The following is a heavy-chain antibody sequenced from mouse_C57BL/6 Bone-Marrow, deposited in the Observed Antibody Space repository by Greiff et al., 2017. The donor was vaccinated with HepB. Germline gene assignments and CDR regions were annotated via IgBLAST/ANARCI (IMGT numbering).Heavy chain of an antibody. V-gene: IGHV1-15*01. CDR3: TRLTAQAFAY. D-gene: IGHD3-2*02. J-gene: IGHJ3*01. CDR2: IDPETGGT. Sequence: VQLQQSGAELVRPGASVTLSCKASGYTFTDYEMHWVKQTPVHGLEWIGAIDPETGGTAYNQKFKGKAILTADKSSSTAYMELRSLTSEDSAVYYCTRLTAQAFAYWGQGTLVTVSA. CDR1: GYTFTDYE.